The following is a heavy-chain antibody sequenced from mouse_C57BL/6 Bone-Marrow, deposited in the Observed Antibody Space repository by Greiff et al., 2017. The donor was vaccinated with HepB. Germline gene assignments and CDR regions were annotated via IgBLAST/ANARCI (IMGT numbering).Heavy chain of an antibody. Sequence: VQLQQSGAELARPGASVKLSCKASGYTFTSYGISWVKQRTGQGLEWIGEIYPRSGNTYYNEKFKGKATLTADKSSSTAYMELRSLPSEDSAVYCCARGEITTVDYFEYWGQGTTLTVSS. CDR1: GYTFTSYG. CDR2: IYPRSGNT. V-gene: IGHV1-81*01. D-gene: IGHD1-1*01. J-gene: IGHJ2*01. CDR3: ARGEITTVDYFEY.